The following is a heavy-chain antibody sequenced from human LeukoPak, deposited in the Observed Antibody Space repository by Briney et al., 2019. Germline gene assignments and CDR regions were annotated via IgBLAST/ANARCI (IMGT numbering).Heavy chain of an antibody. V-gene: IGHV3-23*01. D-gene: IGHD2-15*01. J-gene: IGHJ4*02. CDR3: AKLYCSGGSCYYYFDY. Sequence: PGGSLSLSCAASGFTFSSYAMSWVRQAPGKGLEWVSAISGSGGSTYYADSVKGRFTISRDNSKNTLYLQMNRLRAEDTAVYYCAKLYCSGGSCYYYFDYWGQGTLVTVSS. CDR1: GFTFSSYA. CDR2: ISGSGGST.